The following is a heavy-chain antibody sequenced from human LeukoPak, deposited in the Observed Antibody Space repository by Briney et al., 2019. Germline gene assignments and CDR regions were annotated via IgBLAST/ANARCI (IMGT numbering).Heavy chain of an antibody. CDR1: GFTFSTYA. CDR2: ISGSGDST. Sequence: GVSLRLSCAASGFTFSTYAMSWVRQAPWKGLEWVSAISGSGDSTYYADSVKGRFTISRDNSKNTLYLQMNSLRAEDTAVYYCAKGQVGWYYFTMDVWGQGTTVTVSS. J-gene: IGHJ6*03. V-gene: IGHV3-23*01. CDR3: AKGQVGWYYFTMDV. D-gene: IGHD6-19*01.